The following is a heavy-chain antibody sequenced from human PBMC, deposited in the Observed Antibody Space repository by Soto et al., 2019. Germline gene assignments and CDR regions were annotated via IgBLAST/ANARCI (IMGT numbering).Heavy chain of an antibody. CDR3: ARERLLTHTVTTPNWWFDP. CDR2: IYYSGST. D-gene: IGHD4-17*01. V-gene: IGHV4-31*03. Sequence: SETLSLTCTVSGGSISSGGYYWSWIRQHPGKGLEWIGYIYYSGSTYYNPSLKSRVTISVDTSKNQFSLKLSSVTAADTAVYYCARERLLTHTVTTPNWWFDPWGQGTLVTVSS. CDR1: GGSISSGGYY. J-gene: IGHJ5*02.